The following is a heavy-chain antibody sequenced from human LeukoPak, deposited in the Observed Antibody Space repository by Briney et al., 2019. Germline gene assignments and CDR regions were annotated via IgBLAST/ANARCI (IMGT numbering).Heavy chain of an antibody. V-gene: IGHV3-23*01. J-gene: IGHJ4*02. Sequence: HPGSSLRLSCAPSGFTLSSYAMHWVRQAPGKGLEWVSAISGSGGTTYYADSVKGRFTISNDNSKNTLYLQMDSLRAEDTAVYYCARDWNVWYFDYWGQGTLVTVSS. CDR1: GFTLSSYA. CDR2: ISGSGGTT. D-gene: IGHD1-1*01. CDR3: ARDWNVWYFDY.